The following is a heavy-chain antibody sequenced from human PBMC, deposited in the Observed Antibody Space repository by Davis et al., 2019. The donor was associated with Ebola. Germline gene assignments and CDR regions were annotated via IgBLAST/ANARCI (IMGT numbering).Heavy chain of an antibody. CDR1: GFTLSGFTFSDYD. J-gene: IGHJ4*02. CDR2: ISKTSVYT. V-gene: IGHV3-21*01. CDR3: ASGLDY. Sequence: GGSLRLSCAASGFTLSGFTFSDYDMNWVRQAPGKGLEWVSTISKTSVYTYYAESVKGRFTISRDNAKNSLYLQMDGLRVEDTAVYYCASGLDYWGQGSLVTVSS.